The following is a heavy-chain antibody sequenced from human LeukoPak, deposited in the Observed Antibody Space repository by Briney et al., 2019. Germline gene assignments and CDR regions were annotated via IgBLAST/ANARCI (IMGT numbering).Heavy chain of an antibody. V-gene: IGHV3-21*01. CDR2: ISSTGSYI. Sequence: PGGSLRLSCAASGFTFSSYSMTWVRQAPGKGLEWVSSISSTGSYIYYADSVKGRFTISRDGATNSLYLQMNSVRAEDTAVYYCARLSLGGPDYWGQGTLVTVSS. CDR1: GFTFSSYS. CDR3: ARLSLGGPDY. J-gene: IGHJ4*02.